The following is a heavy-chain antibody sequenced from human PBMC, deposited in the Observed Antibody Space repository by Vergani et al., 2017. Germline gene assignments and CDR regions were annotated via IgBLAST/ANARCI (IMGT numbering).Heavy chain of an antibody. CDR1: GGSISSYY. J-gene: IGHJ4*02. CDR3: ARKKTYYYGSGTFDY. CDR2: IYYSGST. V-gene: IGHV4-59*01. Sequence: QVQLQESGPGLVKPSETLSLTCTVSGGSISSYYWSWIRQPPGKGLGWIGYIYYSGSTNYNPSLKSRVTISVDTSKNQFSLKLSSVTAADTAVYYCARKKTYYYGSGTFDYWGQGTLVTVSS. D-gene: IGHD3-10*01.